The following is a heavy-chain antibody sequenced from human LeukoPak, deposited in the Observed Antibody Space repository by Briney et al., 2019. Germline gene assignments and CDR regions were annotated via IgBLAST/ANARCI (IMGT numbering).Heavy chain of an antibody. D-gene: IGHD1-26*01. V-gene: IGHV3-30*04. CDR2: VPHDGSST. CDR1: GFTFSTYI. Sequence: GGSLRLSCAVSGFTFSTYIFHWVRQAPGKGLDWVAVVPHDGSSTSHAASVKGRFTISRDNSKNTVFLQMNSLRVDDTAIHYCARQSLGASGLDFWGQGVLVTVSS. J-gene: IGHJ4*02. CDR3: ARQSLGASGLDF.